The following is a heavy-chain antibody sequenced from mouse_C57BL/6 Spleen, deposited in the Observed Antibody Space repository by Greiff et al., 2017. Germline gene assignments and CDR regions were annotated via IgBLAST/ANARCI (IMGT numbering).Heavy chain of an antibody. J-gene: IGHJ2*01. V-gene: IGHV5-6*01. CDR2: ISSGGSYT. CDR1: GFPFSSYG. D-gene: IGHD4-1*02. Sequence: EVQLVESGGDLVKPGGSLKLSCAASGFPFSSYGMSWVRQTPDKRLEWVATISSGGSYTYYPDSVKGRFTISRDNAKNTLYLQMSSLKSEDTAMYSRARSPTGTDYYGYWGQGPTLTVSS. CDR3: ARSPTGTDYYGY.